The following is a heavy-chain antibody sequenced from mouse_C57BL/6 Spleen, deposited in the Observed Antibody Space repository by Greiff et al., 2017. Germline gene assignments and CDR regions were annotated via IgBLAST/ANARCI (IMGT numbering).Heavy chain of an antibody. V-gene: IGHV1-15*01. CDR3: TRWGSIHYYAMDY. J-gene: IGHJ4*01. Sequence: QVQLQQSGAELVRPGASVTLSCKASGYTFTDYEMHWVKQTPVHGLEWIGAIDPETGGTAYNQKFKGKAILTADKSSSTAYMELRSLTSEDSAVYYCTRWGSIHYYAMDYWGQGTSVTGSS. CDR1: GYTFTDYE. CDR2: IDPETGGT.